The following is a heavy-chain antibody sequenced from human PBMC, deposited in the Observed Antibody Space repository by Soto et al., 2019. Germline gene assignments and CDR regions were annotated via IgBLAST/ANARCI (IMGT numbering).Heavy chain of an antibody. V-gene: IGHV2-5*02. CDR1: GFSLSTSGVA. CDR3: THRSSRYFHN. J-gene: IGHJ1*01. Sequence: QITLKESGPPLVKPTQTLTLTCTFSGFSLSTSGVAVGWIRQPPGKALEWLALIYWDNDKRYSPSLKSRLTIXXDTSQNQVVLIMTDLDPVDTATYYCTHRSSRYFHNWGQGTLVTISS. CDR2: IYWDNDK.